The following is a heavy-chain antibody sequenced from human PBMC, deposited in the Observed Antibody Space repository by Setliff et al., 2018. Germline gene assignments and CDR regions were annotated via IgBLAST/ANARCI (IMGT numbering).Heavy chain of an antibody. CDR2: ISVYSGNT. Sequence: ASVHVSCKASGSTFRSYAISWVRQAPGQGLEWLGWISVYSGNTDYAQNFQGRVTMTADKSTSTAYMELRSLTSDDTAVYYCARRPRAVYGSGRRNWFLDYWGQGTLVTVSS. V-gene: IGHV1-18*01. J-gene: IGHJ4*02. CDR3: ARRPRAVYGSGRRNWFLDY. D-gene: IGHD3-10*01. CDR1: GSTFRSYA.